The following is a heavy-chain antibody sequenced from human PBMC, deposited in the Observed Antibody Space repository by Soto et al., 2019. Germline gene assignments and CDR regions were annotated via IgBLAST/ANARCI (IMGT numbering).Heavy chain of an antibody. J-gene: IGHJ6*03. D-gene: IGHD5-12*01. CDR1: GGSISSYY. CDR3: ARDGRYSGYDGPRRSYYYMDV. Sequence: SETLSLTCTVSGGSISSYYWSWIRQPPGKGLEWIGYIYYSGSTNYNPSLKSRVTISADTSKNQFSLKLSSVTAADTAVYYCARDGRYSGYDGPRRSYYYMDVWGKGTTVTVS. V-gene: IGHV4-59*01. CDR2: IYYSGST.